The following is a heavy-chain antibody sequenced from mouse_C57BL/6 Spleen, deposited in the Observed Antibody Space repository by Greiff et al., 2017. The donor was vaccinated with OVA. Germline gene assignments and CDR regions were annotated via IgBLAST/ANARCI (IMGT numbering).Heavy chain of an antibody. J-gene: IGHJ3*01. CDR1: GYTFTNYW. D-gene: IGHD1-1*01. V-gene: IGHV1-63*01. CDR2: IYPGGGYT. CDR3: ATDNYYGSSYVAWFAY. Sequence: VQLQQSGAELVRPGTSVKMSCKASGYTFTNYWIGWAKQRPGHGLEWIGDIYPGGGYTNYNEKFKGKATLTADKSSSTAYMQFSSLTSEDSAIYYCATDNYYGSSYVAWFAYWGQGTLVTVSA.